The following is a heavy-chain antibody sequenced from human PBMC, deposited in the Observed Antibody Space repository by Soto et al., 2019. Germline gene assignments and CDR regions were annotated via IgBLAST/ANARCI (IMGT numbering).Heavy chain of an antibody. Sequence: QVQLVESGGGVVQPGRSLRLSCAASGFTFSNYGMHWVRQAPGKGLEWVAVMWYDGSNAYYADSVQGRFTITRDNSKNTLYLQMNSLRAEDTAVYYCAKPRGALAPHYWGQGTLVTVSS. J-gene: IGHJ4*02. CDR1: GFTFSNYG. CDR2: MWYDGSNA. D-gene: IGHD6-6*01. CDR3: AKPRGALAPHY. V-gene: IGHV3-33*06.